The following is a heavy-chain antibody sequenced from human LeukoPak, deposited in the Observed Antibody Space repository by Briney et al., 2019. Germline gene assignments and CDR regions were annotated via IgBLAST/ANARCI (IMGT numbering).Heavy chain of an antibody. D-gene: IGHD3-22*01. Sequence: SVKVSCKASGGTFSSYAISWVRQAPGQGLEWMGGIIPIFGTANYAQKFQGRVTITADESTSTAYMELSSLRSEDTAVYYCAREPSWGDYYDSSGYPDAFDIWGQGTMVTVSS. J-gene: IGHJ3*02. CDR2: IIPIFGTA. CDR1: GGTFSSYA. CDR3: AREPSWGDYYDSSGYPDAFDI. V-gene: IGHV1-69*01.